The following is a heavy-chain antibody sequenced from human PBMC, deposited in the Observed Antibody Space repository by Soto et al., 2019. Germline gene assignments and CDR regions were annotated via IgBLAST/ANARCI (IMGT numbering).Heavy chain of an antibody. CDR2: MTPNSANT. D-gene: IGHD4-17*01. CDR1: GYTFTTYD. CDR3: ARRRSPVYGDYGFTY. V-gene: IGHV1-8*01. Sequence: QVQLVQSGAEVKKPGASVKVSCKASGYTFTTYDINWVRQATGQGLEWMGWMTPNSANTGYAQKFQGRVTMTRNTSISTAYIELSSLKSEDTAVYYCARRRSPVYGDYGFTYWGQDTLVTVSS. J-gene: IGHJ4*02.